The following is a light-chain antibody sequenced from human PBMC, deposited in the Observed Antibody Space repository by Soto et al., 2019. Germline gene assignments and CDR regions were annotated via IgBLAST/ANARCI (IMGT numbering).Light chain of an antibody. V-gene: IGLV1-40*01. CDR3: QSYASSVREV. CDR2: GNS. J-gene: IGLJ2*01. Sequence: QSVLTQPPSVSGAPGQRVTISCTGSSSNIGGGYDVHWYQQLPGTAPKLLIYGNSNRPSGVPDRFSGSKSGTSASLAITGLQAEDEADYYCQSYASSVREVFGGGTKLTVL. CDR1: SSNIGGGYD.